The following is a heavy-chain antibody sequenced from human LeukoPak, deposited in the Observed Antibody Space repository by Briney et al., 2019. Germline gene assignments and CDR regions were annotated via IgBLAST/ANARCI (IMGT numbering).Heavy chain of an antibody. J-gene: IGHJ3*02. V-gene: IGHV4-59*01. CDR1: GGSISSYY. Sequence: SETLSLTCNVSGGSISSYYWSWIRQSPGKGLEWIGYIYYSGSTNYNPSLKSRVTISVDTSKNQFSLKLSSVTTADTAVYYCARLHRGEEAFDIWGQGTMVTVSS. CDR3: ARLHRGEEAFDI. CDR2: IYYSGST.